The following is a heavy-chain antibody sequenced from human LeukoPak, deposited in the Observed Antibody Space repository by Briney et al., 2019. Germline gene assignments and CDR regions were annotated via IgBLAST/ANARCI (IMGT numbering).Heavy chain of an antibody. CDR3: AREGQDLDH. CDR2: IKQDGSEK. Sequence: GGSLRLSCAASGFIFSSPWMSWGRQAPGKGLEWVANIKQDGSEKHYVDSVKGRFTISRDNAKNSLYLQMNSLRAEDTAVYYCAREGQDLDHWGQGTLVSVST. V-gene: IGHV3-7*01. J-gene: IGHJ4*02. CDR1: GFIFSSPW. D-gene: IGHD2-15*01.